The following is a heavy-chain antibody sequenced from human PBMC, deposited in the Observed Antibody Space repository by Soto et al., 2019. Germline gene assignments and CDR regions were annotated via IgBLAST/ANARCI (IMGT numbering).Heavy chain of an antibody. V-gene: IGHV3-30-3*01. CDR1: GFTFSSYA. J-gene: IGHJ6*02. D-gene: IGHD6-19*01. CDR3: ARATAVAGYYGMDV. Sequence: VGSLRLSCAASGFTFSSYAMHWVRQAPGKGLEWVAVISYDGSNKYYADSVKGRFTISRDNSKNTLYLQMNSLRSEDTAVYYCARATAVAGYYGMDVWGQGTTVTVSS. CDR2: ISYDGSNK.